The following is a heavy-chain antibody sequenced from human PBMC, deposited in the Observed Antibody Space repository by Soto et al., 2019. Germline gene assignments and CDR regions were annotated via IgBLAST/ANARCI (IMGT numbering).Heavy chain of an antibody. Sequence: GSLRLSCAASGFTFNTYWMGWVRQAPGKGLEWVANIKQDGNEKYYVDSLKGRFTISRDNAKNSLYLQMNSLRAEDTAVYYCARPLGWRDAFGIWGKGTMVTVSS. V-gene: IGHV3-7*01. J-gene: IGHJ3*02. D-gene: IGHD6-19*01. CDR2: IKQDGNEK. CDR1: GFTFNTYW. CDR3: ARPLGWRDAFGI.